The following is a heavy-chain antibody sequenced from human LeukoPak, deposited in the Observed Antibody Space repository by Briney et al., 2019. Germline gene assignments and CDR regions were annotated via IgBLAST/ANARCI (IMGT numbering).Heavy chain of an antibody. CDR2: FYSSTRT. V-gene: IGHV4-61*09. D-gene: IGHD4-17*01. J-gene: IGHJ6*04. CDR1: GDSLTSGSRY. CDR3: ARCMSELDYGDYAYYYHMDV. Sequence: SQTLSLTCTVSGDSLTSGSRYWRWIRQPAGKGLEWIGHFYSSTRTTYNPSLESRVTISGDTAKNQFSLKLDSVTAADTAVYFCARCMSELDYGDYAYYYHMDVWGKGTTVTVSS.